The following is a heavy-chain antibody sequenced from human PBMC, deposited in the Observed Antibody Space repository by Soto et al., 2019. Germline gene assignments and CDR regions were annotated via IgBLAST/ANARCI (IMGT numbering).Heavy chain of an antibody. CDR1: GGSLSSRAYS. CDR2: IYQSGST. CDR3: ARELLFYDSDGFSWDDAFDI. V-gene: IGHV4-30-2*01. J-gene: IGHJ3*02. Sequence: SSETLSPTCAVSGGSLSSRAYSWSWIRQPPGKGLEWIGFIYQSGSTYYNPSLKSRVTMSLDRPKNQFSLKLSSVTAADTAVYYCARELLFYDSDGFSWDDAFDIWGQGTMVTVSS. D-gene: IGHD3-22*01.